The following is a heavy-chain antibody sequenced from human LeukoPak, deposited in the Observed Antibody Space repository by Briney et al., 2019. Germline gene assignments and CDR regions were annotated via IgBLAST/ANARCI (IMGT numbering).Heavy chain of an antibody. V-gene: IGHV1-2*02. CDR1: GYTFTGYY. J-gene: IGHJ4*02. CDR2: INPNSGGT. CDR3: ARDRVSPTWYSSGWYSGGTLWY. Sequence: ASVKVSCKASGYTFTGYYVHWVRQAPGQGLEWMGWINPNSGGTNYAQKFQGRVTMTRDTSISTAYMELSRLRSDDTAVYYCARDRVSPTWYSSGWYSGGTLWYWGQGTLVTVSS. D-gene: IGHD6-13*01.